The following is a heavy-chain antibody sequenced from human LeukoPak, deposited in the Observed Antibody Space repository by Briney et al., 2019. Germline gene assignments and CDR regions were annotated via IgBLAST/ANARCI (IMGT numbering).Heavy chain of an antibody. Sequence: PSETLSLTCTVSGGSISSYYWSCIRQPPGKGLEWIGYIYYSGSTNYNPSLKSRVTISVDTSKNQFSLKLSSVTAADTAVYYCARGRSTGNFDYWGQGTLVTVSS. CDR3: ARGRSTGNFDY. V-gene: IGHV4-59*01. CDR2: IYYSGST. CDR1: GGSISSYY. J-gene: IGHJ4*02. D-gene: IGHD3-10*01.